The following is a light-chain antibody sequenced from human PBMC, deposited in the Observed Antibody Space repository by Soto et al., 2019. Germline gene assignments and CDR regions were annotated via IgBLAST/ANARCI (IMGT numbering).Light chain of an antibody. CDR2: AAS. Sequence: DIQMTQSPSSLSASVGDRVTITCRASQSISSHLNWYQQKPGKAPKLLIFAASSLQSGVPSRFGGSGSATDFTLTISSLQPEDFGTYYCQQSYSTPRTFGHGTKLEIK. CDR1: QSISSH. CDR3: QQSYSTPRT. J-gene: IGKJ2*01. V-gene: IGKV1-39*01.